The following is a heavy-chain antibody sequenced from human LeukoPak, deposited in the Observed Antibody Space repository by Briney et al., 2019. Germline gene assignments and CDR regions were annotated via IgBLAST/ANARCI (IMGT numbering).Heavy chain of an antibody. CDR3: ARGLFNYDSSGLNY. Sequence: GGSLRLSCAASGFTFSSYGMYWVPQAPGKGLEWVTNIWYDGSNKYYADSVKGRFTISRDNSKNTLYLQMNSLRAEDTAVYYCARGLFNYDSSGLNYWGQGTLVTVSS. V-gene: IGHV3-33*01. CDR1: GFTFSSYG. J-gene: IGHJ4*02. D-gene: IGHD3-22*01. CDR2: IWYDGSNK.